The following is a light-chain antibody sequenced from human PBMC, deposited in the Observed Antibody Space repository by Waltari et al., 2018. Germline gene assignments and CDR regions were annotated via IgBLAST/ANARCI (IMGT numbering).Light chain of an antibody. CDR1: ARLSSSR. CDR2: AAS. CDR3: QQFGSSPFP. V-gene: IGKV3-20*01. J-gene: IGKJ4*01. Sequence: SASARLSSSRLAGYQPRPRQPYRFLVYAASRRATGIPDRFSFSGSGPDVTLTISRLEPDDFAVDYCQQFGSSPFPFGGGTKVEIK.